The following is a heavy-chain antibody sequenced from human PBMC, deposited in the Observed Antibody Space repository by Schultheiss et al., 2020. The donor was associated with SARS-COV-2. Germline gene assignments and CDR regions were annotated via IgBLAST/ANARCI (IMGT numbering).Heavy chain of an antibody. Sequence: LSLTCAVYGGSFSGYYWSWIRQPPGKGLEWVSVIYSGGSTYYADSVKGRFTISRDNSKNTLYLQMGSLRGEDMAVYYCARGAHCGGDCSFDYWGQGTLVTVSS. CDR3: ARGAHCGGDCSFDY. V-gene: IGHV3-66*01. CDR2: IYSGGST. D-gene: IGHD2-21*02. J-gene: IGHJ4*02. CDR1: GGSFSGYY.